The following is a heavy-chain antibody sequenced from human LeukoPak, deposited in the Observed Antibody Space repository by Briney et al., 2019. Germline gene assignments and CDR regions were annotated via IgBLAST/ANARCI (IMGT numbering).Heavy chain of an antibody. Sequence: TSETLSLTCAVSGGSISSSNWWSWVRPPPGKGLEWIGEIYHSGSTNYNPSLKSRVTISVDTSKNQFSLKLSSVTAADTAVYYCARASYYYDSSGYYSYAFDIWGQGTMVTVSS. V-gene: IGHV4-4*02. J-gene: IGHJ3*02. CDR3: ARASYYYDSSGYYSYAFDI. CDR1: GGSISSSNW. CDR2: IYHSGST. D-gene: IGHD3-22*01.